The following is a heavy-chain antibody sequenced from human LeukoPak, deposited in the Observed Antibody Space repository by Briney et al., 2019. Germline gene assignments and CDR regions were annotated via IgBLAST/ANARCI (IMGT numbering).Heavy chain of an antibody. CDR3: ARDWGYSSGWPRYFDL. CDR1: GGSISSYY. D-gene: IGHD6-19*01. CDR2: IYHSGST. J-gene: IGHJ2*01. Sequence: SETLSLTCTVSGGSISSYYWGWIRQPPGKGLEWIGSIYHSGSTYYNPSLKSRVTISVDTSKNQFSLKLSSVTAADTAVYYSARDWGYSSGWPRYFDLWGRGTLVTVSS. V-gene: IGHV4-38-2*02.